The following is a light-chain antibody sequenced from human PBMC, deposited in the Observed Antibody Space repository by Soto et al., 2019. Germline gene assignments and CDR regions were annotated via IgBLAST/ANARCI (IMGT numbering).Light chain of an antibody. V-gene: IGKV1-39*01. CDR2: GAS. CDR1: QSINNY. J-gene: IGKJ4*01. CDR3: QQTYIPPLT. Sequence: DIQMTQSPSSLSASVGDRVTITCRASQSINNYLNWYRQKPGKAPELLIFGASNLQRGVPSRFSGSGSGTDFTLTISSLQSEDFASYYCQQTYIPPLTFGGGTKLEVK.